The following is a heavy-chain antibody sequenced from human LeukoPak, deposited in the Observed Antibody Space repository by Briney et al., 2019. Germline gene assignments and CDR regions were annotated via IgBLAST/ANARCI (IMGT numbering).Heavy chain of an antibody. V-gene: IGHV1-24*01. CDR2: FDPEDGET. CDR3: ATFIRGYSYGDLDY. Sequence: ASVTVSCKVSGYTLTELSMHWVRQAPGKGLEWMGGFDPEDGETIYAQKFQGRVTMTEDTSTDTAYMELSSLRSEDTAVYYCATFIRGYSYGDLDYWGQGTLVTVSS. CDR1: GYTLTELS. D-gene: IGHD5-18*01. J-gene: IGHJ4*02.